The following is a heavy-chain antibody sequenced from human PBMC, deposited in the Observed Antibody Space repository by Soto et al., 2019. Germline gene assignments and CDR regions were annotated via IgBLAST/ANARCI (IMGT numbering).Heavy chain of an antibody. CDR2: IYPGGVNI. CDR3: ARQGPGYNYGYD. D-gene: IGHD5-18*01. Sequence: ASVKVSCTDIGYSYTSHYRHWVRQAPGQGLEWMGTIYPGGVNIGYAQKFKGRVTMTKDTSTSTVYMELNSLTAEDTAIYYCARQGPGYNYGYDWGQGTLVTVSS. CDR1: GYSYTSHY. J-gene: IGHJ4*02. V-gene: IGHV1-46*01.